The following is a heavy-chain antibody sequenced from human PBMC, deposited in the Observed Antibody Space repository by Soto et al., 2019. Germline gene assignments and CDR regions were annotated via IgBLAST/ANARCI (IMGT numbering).Heavy chain of an antibody. CDR3: AREARYYYDSSGTDYGFNY. J-gene: IGHJ4*02. D-gene: IGHD3-22*01. V-gene: IGHV4-30-4*01. CDR2: IYYSGST. CDR1: GGSISSGDYY. Sequence: SETLSLTCTVSGGSISSGDYYWSWIRQPPGKGLEWIGYIYYSGSTYYNPSLKSRVTISVDTSKNQFSLKLSSVTAADTAVYYCAREARYYYDSSGTDYGFNYWGQGTLVTVSS.